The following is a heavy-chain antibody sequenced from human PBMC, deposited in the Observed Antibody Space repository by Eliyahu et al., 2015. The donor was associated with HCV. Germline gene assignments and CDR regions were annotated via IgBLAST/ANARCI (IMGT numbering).Heavy chain of an antibody. J-gene: IGHJ4*02. D-gene: IGHD3-10*01. Sequence: EVHLVESGGGLVQPGRSLXXSCVGSGFTFRNFGMHWVRQPPGKGLEWVAGISSSGDDKGYVDSVKGRFSIFRDDARNSLYLQMNSLRPEDTALYFCVKSFFYYGSGSHHYYFDSRGQGSLVTVSS. V-gene: IGHV3-9*01. CDR1: GFTFRNFG. CDR2: ISSSGDDK. CDR3: VKSFFYYGSGSHHYYFDS.